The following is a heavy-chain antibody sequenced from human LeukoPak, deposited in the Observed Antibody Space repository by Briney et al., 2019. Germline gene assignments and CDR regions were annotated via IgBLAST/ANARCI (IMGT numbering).Heavy chain of an antibody. CDR1: GFTFSSYS. CDR3: ARGTYAFDI. J-gene: IGHJ3*02. Sequence: GGSLSLACAPSGFTFSSYSMKWVRQAEGGGLEWVSYISSSSSNIYYADSAKARFTISRDNDKNSLYLQMNNPRPEDTAVYYCARGTYAFDIWGQGTMVTVSS. V-gene: IGHV3-48*04. CDR2: ISSSSSNI.